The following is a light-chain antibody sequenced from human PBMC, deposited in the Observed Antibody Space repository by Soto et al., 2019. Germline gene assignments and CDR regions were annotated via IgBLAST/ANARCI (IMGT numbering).Light chain of an antibody. V-gene: IGKV1-5*01. J-gene: IGKJ1*01. Sequence: DIQMTQSPSTLSASVGDRVIITFRASQSISSWLAWYQQKPGKVPNLLIYDASNLESGVPSRFSGSGSGTEFTLTISSLQPDDFATYYCQQYQSSSTVGQGTKVDSK. CDR3: QQYQSSST. CDR2: DAS. CDR1: QSISSW.